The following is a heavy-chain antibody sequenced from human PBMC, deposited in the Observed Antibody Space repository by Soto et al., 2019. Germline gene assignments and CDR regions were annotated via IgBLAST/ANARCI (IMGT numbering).Heavy chain of an antibody. CDR1: GGSIRSSSSY. V-gene: IGHV4-39*01. CDR2: IYYSGST. J-gene: IGHJ6*02. D-gene: IGHD3-3*01. Sequence: QLQLQESGPGLVKPSETLSLTCTVSGGSIRSSSSYWDWIRQPPGKGLEWTGSIYYSGSTYYNPSLQSRVIISVDKSKNQFSLNVSSVTAADTAVYYCARRRGVVHDGMDVWGQGTKVIVSS. CDR3: ARRRGVVHDGMDV.